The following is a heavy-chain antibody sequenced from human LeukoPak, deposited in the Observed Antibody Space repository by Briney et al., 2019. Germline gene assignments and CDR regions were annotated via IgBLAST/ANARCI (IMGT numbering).Heavy chain of an antibody. V-gene: IGHV1-2*02. J-gene: IGHJ4*02. CDR2: INPNSGGT. Sequence: ASVKVSCKASGYTFTSYGISWVRQAPGQGLEWMGWINPNSGGTNYAQKFQGRVTMTRDTSISTAYMELSRLRSDDTAVYYCARDSRSDYYDSSGYYLFDYWGQGTLVTVSS. CDR3: ARDSRSDYYDSSGYYLFDY. D-gene: IGHD3-22*01. CDR1: GYTFTSYG.